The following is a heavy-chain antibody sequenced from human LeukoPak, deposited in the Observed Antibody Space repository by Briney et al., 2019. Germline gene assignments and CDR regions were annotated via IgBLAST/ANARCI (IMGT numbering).Heavy chain of an antibody. D-gene: IGHD1-26*01. CDR3: ARSRVQLHAAAYDY. J-gene: IGHJ4*02. CDR1: GYTFTSYC. Sequence: AAVTVSFKSSGYTFTSYCLNWVRQAPGQGLEWMGLINPSDGSTSNAHKFQGRVTMTRDTPTRTVYMELSSLRFEDTAVFYCARSRVQLHAAAYDYWGQGPLVPVSS. V-gene: IGHV1-46*01. CDR2: INPSDGST.